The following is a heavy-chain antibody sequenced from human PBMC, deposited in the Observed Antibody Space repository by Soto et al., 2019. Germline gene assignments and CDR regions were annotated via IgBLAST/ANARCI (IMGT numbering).Heavy chain of an antibody. Sequence: GGSLRLSCAASGFTFSSYAMSWVRQAPGKGLEWVSAISGSGGSTYYADSVKGRFTISRDNSKNTLYLQMNSLRAEDTAVYYCANCIVVVPAALMNYYYYMDVWGKGTTVTVSS. D-gene: IGHD2-2*01. CDR3: ANCIVVVPAALMNYYYYMDV. V-gene: IGHV3-23*01. CDR2: ISGSGGST. J-gene: IGHJ6*03. CDR1: GFTFSSYA.